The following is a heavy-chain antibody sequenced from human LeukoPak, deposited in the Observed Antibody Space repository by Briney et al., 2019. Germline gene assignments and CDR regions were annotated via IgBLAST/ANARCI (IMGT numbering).Heavy chain of an antibody. Sequence: GGSLRLSCAASGFTFIRTGMHWVRQAPGKGLEWVAFIRYDGSNKYYADSVKGRFTISRDNSKNTLYLQMNSLRAEDTAVYYCAKDPYYYDSSGYYNFDYWGQGTLVTVSS. CDR2: IRYDGSNK. CDR3: AKDPYYYDSSGYYNFDY. D-gene: IGHD3-22*01. J-gene: IGHJ4*02. CDR1: GFTFIRTG. V-gene: IGHV3-30*02.